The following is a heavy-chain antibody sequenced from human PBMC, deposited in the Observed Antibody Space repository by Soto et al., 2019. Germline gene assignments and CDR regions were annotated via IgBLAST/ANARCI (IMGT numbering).Heavy chain of an antibody. J-gene: IGHJ4*02. Sequence: EVQLLESGGDLEQPGGSQRLSCAASGFTFSSYAMSWVRQAPGKGLEWVSAISGTGGTTYYADSVKGRFTISRDNSRNTLHLQMNSLRAEDTAIYYCAKFFVETGGSSGWPWSFHFWGQRTLVTVSS. V-gene: IGHV3-23*01. D-gene: IGHD6-25*01. CDR1: GFTFSSYA. CDR2: ISGTGGTT. CDR3: AKFFVETGGSSGWPWSFHF.